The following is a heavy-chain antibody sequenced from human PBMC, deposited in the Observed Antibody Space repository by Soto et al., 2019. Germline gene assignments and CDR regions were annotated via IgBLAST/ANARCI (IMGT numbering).Heavy chain of an antibody. V-gene: IGHV3-23*01. CDR2: ISGSGGST. CDR1: GFTFSSYA. Sequence: GGSLRLSCAASGFTFSSYAMSWVRQAPGKGLEWVSAISGSGGSTYYADSVKGRFTISRDNSKNTLYLQMNSLRAEDTAVYYCAKDRGGILRFLEWLSSGAFDIWGQGTMVTVSS. CDR3: AKDRGGILRFLEWLSSGAFDI. J-gene: IGHJ3*02. D-gene: IGHD3-3*01.